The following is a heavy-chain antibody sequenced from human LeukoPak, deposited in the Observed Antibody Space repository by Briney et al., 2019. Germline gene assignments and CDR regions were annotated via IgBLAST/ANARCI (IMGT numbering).Heavy chain of an antibody. CDR3: ARDPRIQLWYYYGMDV. CDR2: ISYDGSNK. J-gene: IGHJ6*02. CDR1: GFTFSSYA. V-gene: IGHV3-30-3*01. D-gene: IGHD5-18*01. Sequence: GGSLRLSCAASGFTFSSYAMPWVRQAPGKGLEGVAVISYDGSNKYYADSVKGRFTISRDNSKNTLYLQMNSLRAEDTAVYYCARDPRIQLWYYYGMDVWGQGTTVTVSS.